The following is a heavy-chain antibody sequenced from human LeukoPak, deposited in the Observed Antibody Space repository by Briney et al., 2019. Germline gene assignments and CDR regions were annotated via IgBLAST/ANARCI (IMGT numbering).Heavy chain of an antibody. CDR1: GFTFSSYE. CDR3: ARDRSSSGYYGPSTDAFDI. CDR2: ISSSSSYT. D-gene: IGHD3-22*01. Sequence: KSGGSLRLSCAASGFTFSSYEMNWVRQAPGKGLEWVSYISSSSSYTNYADSVKGRFTISRDNAKNSLYLQMNSLRAEDTAVYYCARDRSSSGYYGPSTDAFDIWGQGTMVTVSS. V-gene: IGHV3-21*05. J-gene: IGHJ3*02.